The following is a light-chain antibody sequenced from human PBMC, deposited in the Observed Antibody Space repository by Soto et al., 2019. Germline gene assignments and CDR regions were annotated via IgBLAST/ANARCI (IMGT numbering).Light chain of an antibody. J-gene: IGLJ2*01. V-gene: IGLV2-8*01. Sequence: QSALTQPPSASGSPGQSVTISCTGTSSDVGGYDYVSWYQHHPGKAPRLMIYEVIKRPSGVPDRFSGSKSGNTASLTVSGLQVEDGADYYCFSYAGTNDVLFGGGTKVTVL. CDR3: FSYAGTNDVL. CDR2: EVI. CDR1: SSDVGGYDY.